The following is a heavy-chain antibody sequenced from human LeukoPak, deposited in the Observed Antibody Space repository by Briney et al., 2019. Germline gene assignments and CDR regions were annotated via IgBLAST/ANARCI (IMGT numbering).Heavy chain of an antibody. CDR3: ARVDAAAAGMDY. J-gene: IGHJ4*02. V-gene: IGHV1-18*01. Sequence: ASVKVSFKASGYTFTSYGISWVRQAPGQGLEWMGWISAYNGNTNYAQKLQGRVTMTTDTSTSTAYMEPRSPRSDDTAVYYCARVDAAAAGMDYWGQGTLVTVSS. CDR2: ISAYNGNT. D-gene: IGHD6-13*01. CDR1: GYTFTSYG.